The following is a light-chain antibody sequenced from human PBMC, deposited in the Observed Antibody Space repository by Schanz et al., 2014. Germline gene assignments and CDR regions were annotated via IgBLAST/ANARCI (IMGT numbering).Light chain of an antibody. CDR1: SSDVGGYNY. J-gene: IGLJ3*02. V-gene: IGLV2-14*01. CDR2: EVS. Sequence: QSALTQPASVSGSPGQSITISCTGTSSDVGGYNYVSWYQQHPGKAPKLMIYEVSKRPSGVPDRFSGSKSGNTASLTISGLQAEDEADYYCSSYAGSTTSWVFGGGTKLTVL. CDR3: SSYAGSTTSWV.